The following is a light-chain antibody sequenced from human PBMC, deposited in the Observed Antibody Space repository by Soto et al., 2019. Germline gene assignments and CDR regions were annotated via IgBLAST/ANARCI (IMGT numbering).Light chain of an antibody. J-gene: IGKJ5*01. V-gene: IGKV1-12*01. CDR2: GAS. CDR3: QHAASHPLPT. CDR1: RDISNS. Sequence: EIQMPQSPSSVSASVGDRLTITCRASRDISNSLAWYQLTPGKAPKLLLRGASSLHRGVPSRFSGGGAGTEFTLTISSLQPEEFATYYCQHAASHPLPTFGQGTRLEIK.